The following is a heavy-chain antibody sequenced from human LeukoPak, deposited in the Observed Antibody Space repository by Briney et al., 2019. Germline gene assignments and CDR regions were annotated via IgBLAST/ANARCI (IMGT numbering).Heavy chain of an antibody. CDR3: ARTESIAAAGTYYFDY. V-gene: IGHV4-4*07. J-gene: IGHJ4*02. CDR1: GGSISSYY. Sequence: LSETLSLTCTVSGGSISSYYWSWIRQPAGKGLEWIGRIYTSGSTNYNPSLKSRVTMSVDTSKNQFSLKLSSVTAADTAVYYCARTESIAAAGTYYFDYWGQGTLVTVSS. CDR2: IYTSGST. D-gene: IGHD6-13*01.